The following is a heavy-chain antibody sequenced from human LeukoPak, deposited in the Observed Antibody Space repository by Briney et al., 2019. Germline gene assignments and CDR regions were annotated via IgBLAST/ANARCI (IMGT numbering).Heavy chain of an antibody. J-gene: IGHJ4*02. D-gene: IGHD3-16*02. CDR2: INPNSGGT. Sequence: ASVKVSCKASGYTFTCYYMHWVRQAPGQGLEWMGWINPNSGGTNYAQKFQGKVTMTRDTSISTAYMELSRLRSDDTAVYYCARESSRDDYVWGSYRPDYWGQGTLVTVSS. V-gene: IGHV1-2*02. CDR1: GYTFTCYY. CDR3: ARESSRDDYVWGSYRPDY.